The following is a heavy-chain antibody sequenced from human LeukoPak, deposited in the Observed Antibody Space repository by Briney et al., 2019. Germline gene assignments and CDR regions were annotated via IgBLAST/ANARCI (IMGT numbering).Heavy chain of an antibody. D-gene: IGHD1-14*01. V-gene: IGHV4-34*01. CDR1: GGSFSGYY. J-gene: IGHJ5*02. Sequence: PSETLSLTCAVYGGSFSGYYWSWIRQPPGKGLEWIGEINHSGSTNYNPSLKSRVTISVDTSKNQFSLKLSSVTAADTAVYYCARGRRSNWLDPWGQGTLVTVSS. CDR3: ARGRRSNWLDP. CDR2: INHSGST.